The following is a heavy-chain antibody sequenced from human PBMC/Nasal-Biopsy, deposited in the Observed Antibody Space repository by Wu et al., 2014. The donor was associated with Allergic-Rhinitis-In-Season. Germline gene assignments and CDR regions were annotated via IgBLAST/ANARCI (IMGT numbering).Heavy chain of an antibody. Sequence: EGLXWVANIKQDGSETHYVDSVKGRFTISRDNAKDSLFLQMNSLRADDTAVYYCARDRELLFSSSRNTYYYGMDVWGQGTTVTVSS. V-gene: IGHV3-7*01. D-gene: IGHD6-6*01. CDR3: ARDRELLFSSSRNTYYYGMDV. CDR2: IKQDGSET. J-gene: IGHJ6*02.